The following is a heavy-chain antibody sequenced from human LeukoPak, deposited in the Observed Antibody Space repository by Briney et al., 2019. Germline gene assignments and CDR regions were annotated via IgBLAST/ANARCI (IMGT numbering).Heavy chain of an antibody. CDR3: AKDPSSGSYSAHFDY. D-gene: IGHD3-10*01. CDR1: GFTFSSYG. V-gene: IGHV3-30*02. J-gene: IGHJ4*02. Sequence: GGSLRLSCAASGFTFSSYGMHWVRQAPGKGLEWVAFIRYDGSNKYYADSVKGRFTISRDNSKNTLYLQMNSLRAEDTAVYYCAKDPSSGSYSAHFDYWGQGTLVTVSS. CDR2: IRYDGSNK.